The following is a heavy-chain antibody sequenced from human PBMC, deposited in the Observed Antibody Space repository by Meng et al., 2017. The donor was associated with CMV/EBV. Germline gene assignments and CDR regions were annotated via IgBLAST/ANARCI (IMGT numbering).Heavy chain of an antibody. CDR3: ARDLVYYYGSGSSRREYYYYYGMDV. CDR1: GYTFTGYY. V-gene: IGHV1-2*02. Sequence: ASVKVSCKASGYTFTGYYMHWVRQAPGQGLEWMGWINPNSGGTNYAQKFQGRVTMTRDTSISTAYMELSRLRSDDTAVYYCARDLVYYYGSGSSRREYYYYYGMDVWGQGTTVPSP. D-gene: IGHD3-10*01. J-gene: IGHJ6*02. CDR2: INPNSGGT.